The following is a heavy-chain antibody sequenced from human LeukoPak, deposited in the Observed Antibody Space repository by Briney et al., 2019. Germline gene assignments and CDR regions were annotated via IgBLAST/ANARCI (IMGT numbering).Heavy chain of an antibody. J-gene: IGHJ5*02. CDR2: IYYSGST. V-gene: IGHV4-39*07. Sequence: NPSETLSLTCTVSGGSISSSSYYWGWIRQPPGKGLEWIGSIYYSGSTNYNPSLKSRVTISVDTSKNQFSLKLSSVTAADTAVYYCARRMQQWLTLGRDWFDPWGQGTLVTVSS. CDR3: ARRMQQWLTLGRDWFDP. D-gene: IGHD6-19*01. CDR1: GGSISSSSYY.